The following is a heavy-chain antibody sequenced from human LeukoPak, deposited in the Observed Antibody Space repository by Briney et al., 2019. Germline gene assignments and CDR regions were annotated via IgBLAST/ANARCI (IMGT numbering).Heavy chain of an antibody. Sequence: ASQTLSLTCTVSGVSIGSTHYYWGWIRQPAGKGLEWIGRVYFSGSTNYNPSLKGRVTISVDTSKNQFSLSLMSVTAADTAVYYCVKDGGHTALDPWGQGTQVTVSS. V-gene: IGHV4-61*02. J-gene: IGHJ5*02. CDR3: VKDGGHTALDP. D-gene: IGHD3-16*01. CDR2: VYFSGST. CDR1: GVSIGSTHYY.